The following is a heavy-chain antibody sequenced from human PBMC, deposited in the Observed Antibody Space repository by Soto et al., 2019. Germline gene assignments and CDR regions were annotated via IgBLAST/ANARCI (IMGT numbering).Heavy chain of an antibody. J-gene: IGHJ4*02. Sequence: SETLSLTCTVSGGSISSSSYYWGWIRQPPGKGLERIGSIYYSGSTYYNPSLKCRVTISVDTSKNQFSLKLSSVTAADTAVYYCARHPYSSGWYMTGGYFDYWGQGTLVTVSS. CDR1: GGSISSSSYY. V-gene: IGHV4-39*01. CDR3: ARHPYSSGWYMTGGYFDY. CDR2: IYYSGST. D-gene: IGHD6-19*01.